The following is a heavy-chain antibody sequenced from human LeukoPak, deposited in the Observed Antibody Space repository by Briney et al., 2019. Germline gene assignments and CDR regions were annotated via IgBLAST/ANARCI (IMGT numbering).Heavy chain of an antibody. CDR2: IYPGGDS. D-gene: IGHD4-17*01. J-gene: IGHJ4*02. CDR1: GFNVGSKH. V-gene: IGHV3-53*01. Sequence: GASLRLSCAASGFNVGSKHMNWVRQAPGKGLEWVSGIYPGGDSYYADSLKGRFIISRDISKNTVFLQMNSLRDEDTAVYYCARLNFGDDYWGQGALVTVSS. CDR3: ARLNFGDDY.